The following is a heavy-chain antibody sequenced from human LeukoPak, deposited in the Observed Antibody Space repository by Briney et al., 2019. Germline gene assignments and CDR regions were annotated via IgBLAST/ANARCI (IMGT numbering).Heavy chain of an antibody. CDR3: ARDLHYAFDI. D-gene: IGHD3-10*01. V-gene: IGHV3-48*02. Sequence: GGSLRLSCAASGFTFSGYAMNWVRQAPGKGLEWVSHIYSSDTTYADSVKSRFTISRDNAKNSLYLQMNSLRDEDTAVYYCARDLHYAFDIWGQGTMVTASS. CDR1: GFTFSGYA. CDR2: IYSSDTT. J-gene: IGHJ3*02.